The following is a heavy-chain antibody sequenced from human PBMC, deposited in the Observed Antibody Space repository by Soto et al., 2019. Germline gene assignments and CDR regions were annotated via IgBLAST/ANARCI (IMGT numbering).Heavy chain of an antibody. D-gene: IGHD2-21*01. CDR1: GGSISSGGYY. J-gene: IGHJ6*02. CDR3: AASCVACGGFNYCGMDV. V-gene: IGHV4-31*03. CDR2: IYYSGTT. Sequence: QVQLQESGPGLVKPSQTLSLTCTVSGGSISSGGYYWYWIRQHPGKGLEWIGYIYYSGTTYYNPPLKSRVTISIDTSKNQFSLKLSSVTSADTAVYYCAASCVACGGFNYCGMDVWGQGTTVTVSS.